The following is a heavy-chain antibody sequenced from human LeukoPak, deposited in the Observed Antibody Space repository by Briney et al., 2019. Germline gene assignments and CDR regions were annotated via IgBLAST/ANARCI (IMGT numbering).Heavy chain of an antibody. CDR1: GFTFSSYG. Sequence: GGSLRLSCAASGFTFSSYGMYWVRQAPGKGLEWVAVISYDGSNKYYADSVKGRFTISRDNSKNTLYLQMNSLRAEDTAVYYCAKDKKYSSSYHYFDYWGRGTLVTVSS. D-gene: IGHD6-6*01. CDR3: AKDKKYSSSYHYFDY. J-gene: IGHJ4*02. CDR2: ISYDGSNK. V-gene: IGHV3-30*18.